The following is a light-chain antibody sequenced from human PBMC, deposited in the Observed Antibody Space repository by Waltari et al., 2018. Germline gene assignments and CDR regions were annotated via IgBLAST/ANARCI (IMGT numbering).Light chain of an antibody. CDR2: EVS. J-gene: IGLJ1*01. Sequence: QSALTQPASVSGSPGQSITISCSGTDSDVGAYDFVSRYQQHPGKAPHLIMYEVSNRPSGISNRFSASKSGNTASLTISGLQAEDEADYYCSSYTTSSAPGVFGTGTRVTVL. V-gene: IGLV2-14*01. CDR3: SSYTTSSAPGV. CDR1: DSDVGAYDF.